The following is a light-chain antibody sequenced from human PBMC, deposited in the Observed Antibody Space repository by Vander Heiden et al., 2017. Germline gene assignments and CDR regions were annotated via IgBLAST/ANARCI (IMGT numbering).Light chain of an antibody. V-gene: IGKV1-27*01. CDR3: QKYDSAPLT. Sequence: DFQMTQSPSSLSASVGDRVTITCRASQDIGNYLVWYQQRPGQLLKVLINGASILQSGVPSRFRGSGFGTDFTLTITNLQPEDFATYYCQKYDSAPLTFGGGTKVDFK. CDR2: GAS. CDR1: QDIGNY. J-gene: IGKJ4*01.